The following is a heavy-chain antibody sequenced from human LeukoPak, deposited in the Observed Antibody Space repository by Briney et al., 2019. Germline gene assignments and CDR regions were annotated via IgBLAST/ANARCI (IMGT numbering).Heavy chain of an antibody. CDR2: ISSSSSYI. Sequence: AGGSLRLSCAASGFTSSSYSMNWVRQAPGKGLEWVSSISSSSSYIYYADSVKGRFTISRDNAKNSLYLQMNSLRAEDTAVYYCARVVNDYYGSSGHSDYWGQGTLVTVSS. CDR3: ARVVNDYYGSSGHSDY. CDR1: GFTSSSYS. D-gene: IGHD3-22*01. V-gene: IGHV3-21*01. J-gene: IGHJ4*02.